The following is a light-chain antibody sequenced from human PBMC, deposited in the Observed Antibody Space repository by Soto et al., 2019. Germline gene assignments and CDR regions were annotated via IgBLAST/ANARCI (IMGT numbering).Light chain of an antibody. CDR3: QQYYSFPLS. CDR2: WAS. V-gene: IGKV4-1*01. J-gene: IGKJ4*01. CDR1: QSVLDSPDNKNY. Sequence: IVMTQSPESLAVSLGERTTINCRSSQSVLDSPDNKNYLAWYQRKPGQPPKLLIYWASTRESGVPDRLSGSGSGTDFTLTISGLQAEDVAVYYCQQYYSFPLSFGGGTKVEIK.